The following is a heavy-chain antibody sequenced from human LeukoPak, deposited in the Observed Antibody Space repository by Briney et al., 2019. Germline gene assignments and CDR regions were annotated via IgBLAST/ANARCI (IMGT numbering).Heavy chain of an antibody. J-gene: IGHJ4*02. V-gene: IGHV5-51*01. CDR3: ARHRDGYNSDY. D-gene: IGHD5-24*01. CDR2: IYPGDSDT. CDR1: GFTFITYW. Sequence: GESLKISCKVSGFTFITYWIAWVRQMPGKGLEWMGVIYPGDSDTRYNPSFQGQVTISADKSISTAYLQWNSLKASDTAMYYCARHRDGYNSDYWGQGTLVTVSS.